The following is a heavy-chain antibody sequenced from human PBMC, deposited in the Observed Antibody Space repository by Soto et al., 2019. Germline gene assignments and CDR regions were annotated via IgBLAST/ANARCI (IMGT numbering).Heavy chain of an antibody. J-gene: IGHJ6*03. CDR1: GGSISSYY. D-gene: IGHD2-2*01. CDR2: IYYSGST. Sequence: SETLSLTCTVSGGSISSYYWSWIRQPPGKGLEWIGYIYYSGSTNYNPSLKSRVTISVDTSKNQFSLKLSSVTAADTAVYYCARFSPVIGYCSSTSCYGGDYYYYYMEVWGKGTTVTVSS. CDR3: ARFSPVIGYCSSTSCYGGDYYYYYMEV. V-gene: IGHV4-59*08.